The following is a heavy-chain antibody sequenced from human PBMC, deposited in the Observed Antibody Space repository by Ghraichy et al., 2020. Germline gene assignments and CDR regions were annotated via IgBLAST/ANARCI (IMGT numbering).Heavy chain of an antibody. J-gene: IGHJ3*02. CDR2: ITSPSGNI. V-gene: IGHV3-21*01. Sequence: GGSLRLSCAASGFTFSSNAMNWVRQAPGKGLEWVASITSPSGNIYYGDSVKGRFTVSRDNAKNSLYLQMDSLRAEDTAIYYCARGYCSGSRCFWCASQRAFENWGRGTLVTVAS. CDR3: ARGYCSGSRCFWCASQRAFEN. CDR1: GFTFSSNA. D-gene: IGHD2-2*01.